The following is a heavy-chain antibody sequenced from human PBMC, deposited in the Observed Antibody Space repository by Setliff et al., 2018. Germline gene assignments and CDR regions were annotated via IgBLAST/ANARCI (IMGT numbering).Heavy chain of an antibody. V-gene: IGHV4-39*01. CDR1: GGSITSSSYY. Sequence: SETLSLTCTVSGGSITSSSYYWGWVRQPPGKGLEWIGTICWSGTTYYNPSLNSRGTISVDTSRDQFSLRLSSVTAADTAVYYCARRGQWRVLGFFDYWGQGALVTVSS. J-gene: IGHJ4*02. D-gene: IGHD6-19*01. CDR3: ARRGQWRVLGFFDY. CDR2: ICWSGTT.